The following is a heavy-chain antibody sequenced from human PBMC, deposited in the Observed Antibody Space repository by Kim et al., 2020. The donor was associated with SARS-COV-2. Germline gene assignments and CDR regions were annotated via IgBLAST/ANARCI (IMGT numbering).Heavy chain of an antibody. CDR1: GGSISSGGYY. CDR2: IYYSGST. CDR3: ARNPPTPFYYYYYMDV. V-gene: IGHV4-31*03. Sequence: SETLSLTCTVSGGSISSGGYYWSWIRQHPGKGLEWIGYIYYSGSTYYNPSLKSRVTISVDTSKNQFSLKLSSVTAADTAVYYCARNPPTPFYYYYYMDVWGKGTTVTVSS. J-gene: IGHJ6*03.